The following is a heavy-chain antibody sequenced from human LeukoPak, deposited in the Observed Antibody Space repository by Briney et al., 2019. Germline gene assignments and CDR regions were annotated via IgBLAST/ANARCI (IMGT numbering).Heavy chain of an antibody. CDR2: INPNSGGT. J-gene: IGHJ4*02. CDR3: ATPDYGDYLYYFDY. V-gene: IGHV1-2*02. D-gene: IGHD4-17*01. Sequence: ASVKVSCKASGYTFTGYYMHWVRQAPGQGLEWMGWINPNSGGTNYAQKFRGRVTMTRDTSISTAYIELSRLKSDDTAVYYRATPDYGDYLYYFDYWGQGTLVTVSS. CDR1: GYTFTGYY.